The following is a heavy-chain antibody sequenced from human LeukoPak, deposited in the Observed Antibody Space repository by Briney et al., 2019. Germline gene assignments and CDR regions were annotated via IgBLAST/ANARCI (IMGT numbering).Heavy chain of an antibody. J-gene: IGHJ4*02. Sequence: GGSLRLSCAASGFTFDDYAMHWVRQAPGKGLEWVSGISWNSGSIGYADSVKGRFTISRDNAKNSLYLQMNSLRAEDMALYYCAKGDGAGTDPANYFDYWGQGTLVTVSS. CDR2: ISWNSGSI. CDR3: AKGDGAGTDPANYFDY. D-gene: IGHD6-13*01. V-gene: IGHV3-9*03. CDR1: GFTFDDYA.